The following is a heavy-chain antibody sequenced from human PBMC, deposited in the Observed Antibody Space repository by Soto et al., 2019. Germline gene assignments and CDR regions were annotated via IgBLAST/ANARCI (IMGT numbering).Heavy chain of an antibody. J-gene: IGHJ6*02. CDR2: IYSGGST. V-gene: IGHV3-53*01. CDR1: GFTVSSNY. CDR3: ARPIVGATGNYYYGMDV. D-gene: IGHD1-26*01. Sequence: GGSLRLSCAASGFTVSSNYMSWVRQAPGKGLEWVSVIYSGGSTYYADSVKGRFTISRDNSKNTLYLQMNSLRAEDTAVYYCARPIVGATGNYYYGMDVWGQGTTVTVSS.